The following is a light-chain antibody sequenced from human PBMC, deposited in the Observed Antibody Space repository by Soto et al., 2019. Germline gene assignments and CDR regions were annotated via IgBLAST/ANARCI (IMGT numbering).Light chain of an antibody. CDR1: QSVSSSQ. CDR2: GAS. Sequence: EIVLTQSPGTLSLSPGGSATLSCRASQSVSSSQVAWYQLKPGQAPRLLIYGASSRATGIPDRFSGVGSETDFTLTISRLEPEDFAVYYCQQYATSPHTFGQGTKLEIK. V-gene: IGKV3-20*01. J-gene: IGKJ2*01. CDR3: QQYATSPHT.